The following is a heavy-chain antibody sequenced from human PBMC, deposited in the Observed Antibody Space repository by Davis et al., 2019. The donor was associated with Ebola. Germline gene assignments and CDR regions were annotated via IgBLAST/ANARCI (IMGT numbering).Heavy chain of an antibody. D-gene: IGHD6-13*01. CDR1: GFTFSTYA. CDR3: ATRDTSSNCFGFYP. Sequence: GESLKISCAASGFTFSTYAMSWVRQAPGKGLEWVSTIGTSGDPYYANSVRGRLTIYRDNFKKTVYLQMDSLRADDTAVYYCATRDTSSNCFGFYPWGQGTLVTVSS. V-gene: IGHV3-23*01. CDR2: IGTSGDP. J-gene: IGHJ5*02.